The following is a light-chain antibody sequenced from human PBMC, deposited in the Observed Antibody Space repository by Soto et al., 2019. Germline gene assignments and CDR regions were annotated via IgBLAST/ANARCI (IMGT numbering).Light chain of an antibody. J-gene: IGKJ1*01. CDR1: QSISSY. V-gene: IGKV1-5*03. CDR3: QQYTCLWT. CDR2: KAS. Sequence: DIQMTQSPSSLSASVVDRVTITFRASQSISSYLNWYQQKPGKAPKLLIYKASSLESGVPSRFSGSGSGTEFTLTINSLQPDDVATYYCQQYTCLWTFGPGTKVDIK.